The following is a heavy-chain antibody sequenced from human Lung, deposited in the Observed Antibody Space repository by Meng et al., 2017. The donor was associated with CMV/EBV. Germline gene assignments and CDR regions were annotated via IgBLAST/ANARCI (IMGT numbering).Heavy chain of an antibody. V-gene: IGHV3-23*01. J-gene: IGHJ1*01. Sequence: GGSLRLXCAASGFTFSSYAMSWVRQAPGKGLEWVSAISGSGGSTYYADSVKGRFTISRDNSKNTLYLQMNSLRVEDTAVYYCAKSGTLKYSSGSSNYFQHWXQGTXVTVSS. CDR1: GFTFSSYA. D-gene: IGHD6-19*01. CDR3: AKSGTLKYSSGSSNYFQH. CDR2: ISGSGGST.